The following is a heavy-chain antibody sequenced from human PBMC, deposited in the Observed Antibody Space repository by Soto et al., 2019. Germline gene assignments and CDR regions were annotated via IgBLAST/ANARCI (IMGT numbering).Heavy chain of an antibody. J-gene: IGHJ4*02. V-gene: IGHV3-30*03. Sequence: GGSLRLSCAASGFTFSSYGMHWVRQAPGKGLEWVAVISYDGSNKYYADSVKGRFTISRDNSKNTLYLQMNSLRAEDTAVYYCACPYYYGSLHYFDYWGQGTLVTVSS. CDR1: GFTFSSYG. CDR3: ACPYYYGSLHYFDY. CDR2: ISYDGSNK. D-gene: IGHD3-10*01.